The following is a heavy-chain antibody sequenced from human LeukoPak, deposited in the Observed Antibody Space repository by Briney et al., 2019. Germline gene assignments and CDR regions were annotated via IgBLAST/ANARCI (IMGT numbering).Heavy chain of an antibody. D-gene: IGHD4-17*01. Sequence: ESGGGLVQPGGSLRLSCAASGFTFSSYEMNWVRQAPGKGLEWVSYISSSGSTIYYADSVKGRFTISRDNAKSSLYLQMNSLRAEDTAVYYCAHSNDYGDIGIRESGYWGQGTLVTVSS. J-gene: IGHJ4*02. V-gene: IGHV3-48*03. CDR3: AHSNDYGDIGIRESGY. CDR1: GFTFSSYE. CDR2: ISSSGSTI.